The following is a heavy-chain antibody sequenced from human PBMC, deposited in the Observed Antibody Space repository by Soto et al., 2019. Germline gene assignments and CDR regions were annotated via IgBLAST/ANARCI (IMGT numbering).Heavy chain of an antibody. CDR3: AREERSGSYHTPFDY. CDR1: GCSMSSYY. D-gene: IGHD1-26*01. Sequence: XETLSLTCTVSGCSMSSYYWSWIRQPAGKGLEWIGRIYTSGSTNYNPSLKSRVTMSVDTSKNQFSLKLSSVTAADTAVYYCAREERSGSYHTPFDYWGQGTLVTVSS. V-gene: IGHV4-4*07. J-gene: IGHJ4*02. CDR2: IYTSGST.